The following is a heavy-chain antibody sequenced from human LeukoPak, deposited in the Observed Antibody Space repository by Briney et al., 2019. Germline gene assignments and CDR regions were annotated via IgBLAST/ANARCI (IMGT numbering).Heavy chain of an antibody. V-gene: IGHV4-59*01. CDR1: GGSISNYY. J-gene: IGHJ4*02. CDR3: ARWGSIAVARFDY. Sequence: PSETLSLTCTVSGGSISNYYWSWIRQPPGKGLELIGYIYYTGSTNYNPSLTSRVNISVDTSKNQFSLNLTSVTAADTAVYYCARWGSIAVARFDYWGQGTLVTVSS. CDR2: IYYTGST. D-gene: IGHD6-6*01.